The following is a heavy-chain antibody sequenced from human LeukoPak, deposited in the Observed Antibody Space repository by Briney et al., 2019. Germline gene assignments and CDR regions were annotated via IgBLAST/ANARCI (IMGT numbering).Heavy chain of an antibody. D-gene: IGHD3-10*01. V-gene: IGHV5-51*01. CDR3: AAATVQLWGTYDI. J-gene: IGHJ3*02. CDR1: GYTFPSYW. CDR2: IYPGDSDT. Sequence: GESLKISCKASGYTFPSYWIGWVRQMPGKGLEWVGIIYPGDSDTRYSPSFQGQVTIPAGRSISTAYLQWTGLKASDTAVYYCAAATVQLWGTYDIWGQGTMVSVSS.